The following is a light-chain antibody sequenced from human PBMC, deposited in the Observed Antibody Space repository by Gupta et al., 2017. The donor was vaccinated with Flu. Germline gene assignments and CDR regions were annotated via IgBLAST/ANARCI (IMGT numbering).Light chain of an antibody. CDR3: TSYTSSSTDV. J-gene: IGLJ1*01. V-gene: IGLV2-18*02. CDR1: SSDIGNYNR. CDR2: EVS. Sequence: QSALTQPPSVSGSPGQSVTISCTRTSSDIGNYNRASWYQQPQDPPHKLMIYEVSTRPSGLPDRFAGSKSDNAASLTISALQAEGEADYYCTSYTSSSTDVVGTGTKVTGL.